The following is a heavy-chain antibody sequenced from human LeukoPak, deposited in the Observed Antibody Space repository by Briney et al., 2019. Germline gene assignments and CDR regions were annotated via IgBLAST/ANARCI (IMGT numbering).Heavy chain of an antibody. D-gene: IGHD1-26*01. CDR2: IYPGDSGP. J-gene: IGHJ3*01. Sequence: GECLKISCKVSGYSFTSYCIGWGRQMAGKSLEWRGFIYPGDSGPTYSASFQGQVTISVDKSIKTAYLQWSSLQASDTAMYYCGMSGDRVPLQDDVFDVWGQGTMVTVST. CDR3: GMSGDRVPLQDDVFDV. V-gene: IGHV5-51*01. CDR1: GYSFTSYC.